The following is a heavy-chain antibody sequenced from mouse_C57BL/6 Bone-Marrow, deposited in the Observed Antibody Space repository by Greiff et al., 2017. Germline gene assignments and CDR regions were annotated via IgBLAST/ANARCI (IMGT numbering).Heavy chain of an antibody. CDR1: GYTFTSYW. CDR2: IDPSDSET. J-gene: IGHJ1*03. D-gene: IGHD1-1*01. Sequence: VQLQQPGAELVRPGSSVKLSCKASGYTFTSYWMPWVKQRPRQGLEWIGNIDPSDSETNYNQKFKDKATLTVDKSSSTAYMQLSSLTSEDSAVYSCAITSVVACRYFDVWGTGTTLTVSS. V-gene: IGHV1-52*01. CDR3: AITSVVACRYFDV.